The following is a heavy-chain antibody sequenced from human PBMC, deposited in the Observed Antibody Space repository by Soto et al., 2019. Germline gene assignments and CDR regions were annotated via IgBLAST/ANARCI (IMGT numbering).Heavy chain of an antibody. J-gene: IGHJ4*02. V-gene: IGHV3-21*01. Sequence: PGGSLRLSCAASGFTFGDYGFNWVRQAPGKGLEWVSSISGSSSYRYYADSMKGRFTISRDNAKNSLFLEMNSLGAEDTAVYYCARGNYFAIDYWGQGVLVTVSS. CDR2: ISGSSSYR. CDR1: GFTFGDYG. D-gene: IGHD4-4*01. CDR3: ARGNYFAIDY.